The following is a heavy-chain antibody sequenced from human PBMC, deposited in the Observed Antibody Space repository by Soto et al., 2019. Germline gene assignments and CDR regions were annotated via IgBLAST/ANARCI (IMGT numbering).Heavy chain of an antibody. CDR2: INAGNGNT. J-gene: IGHJ6*02. CDR3: AREVRGDIVVVPAVYGMDV. Sequence: ASVKVSCKASGYTFTSYAMHWVRQAPGQRLEWMGWINAGNGNTKYSQKFQGRVTITRDTSASTAYMELSSLRSEDTAVYYCAREVRGDIVVVPAVYGMDVWGQGTTVTVSS. D-gene: IGHD2-2*01. CDR1: GYTFTSYA. V-gene: IGHV1-3*01.